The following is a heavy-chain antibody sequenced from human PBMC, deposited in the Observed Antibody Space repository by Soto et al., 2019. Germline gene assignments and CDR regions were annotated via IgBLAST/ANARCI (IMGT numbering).Heavy chain of an antibody. CDR1: GFNFSSYA. Sequence: PGGAQRISCAASGFNFSSYAMSWVRQETGKGLEWVSAISGSGGSTYYADSVKGRFTISRDNSKNTLYLQMNSLRAEDTAVYYCASRYFKGYYYYYGMDVWGQGTTVTVSS. D-gene: IGHD3-10*01. V-gene: IGHV3-23*01. CDR2: ISGSGGST. J-gene: IGHJ6*02. CDR3: ASRYFKGYYYYYGMDV.